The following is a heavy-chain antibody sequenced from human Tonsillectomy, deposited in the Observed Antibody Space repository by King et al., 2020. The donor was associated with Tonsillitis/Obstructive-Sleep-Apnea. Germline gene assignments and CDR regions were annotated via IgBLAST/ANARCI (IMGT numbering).Heavy chain of an antibody. CDR3: AREGRDGYNWKYQYYYMDV. CDR2: IKQDGSET. CDR1: GFSFSSYW. J-gene: IGHJ6*03. Sequence: VQLVESGGGLVQPGGSLRLSCAASGFSFSSYWTSWVRQAPGKGLEWVANIKQDGSETYYVDSVKGRFTISRDNAKKSLYLQMNSLRAEDTAVYYCAREGRDGYNWKYQYYYMDVWGKGTTVTVSS. D-gene: IGHD5-24*01. V-gene: IGHV3-7*01.